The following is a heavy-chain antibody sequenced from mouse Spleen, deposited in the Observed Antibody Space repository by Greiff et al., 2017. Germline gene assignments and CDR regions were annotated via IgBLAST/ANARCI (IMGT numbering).Heavy chain of an antibody. J-gene: IGHJ2*01. Sequence: VQLKQSGPGLVKPSQSLSLTCSVTGYSITSGYYWNWIRQFPGNNLEWMGYISYDGSNNYNPSLKNRISITRDTSKNQFFLKLNSVTTEDTATYYCARAEGDYWGQGTTLTVSS. CDR3: ARAEGDY. CDR2: ISYDGSN. V-gene: IGHV3-6*01. CDR1: GYSITSGYY.